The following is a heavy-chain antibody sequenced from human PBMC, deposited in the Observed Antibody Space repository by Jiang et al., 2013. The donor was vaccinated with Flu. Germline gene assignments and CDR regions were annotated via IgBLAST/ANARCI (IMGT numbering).Heavy chain of an antibody. D-gene: IGHD4-11*01. CDR2: ISGSGGST. CDR1: GFTFSSYA. J-gene: IGHJ4*02. Sequence: EVQLLESGGGLVQPGGSLRLSCAASGFTFSSYAMSWVRQAPGKGLEWVSAISGSGGSTYYADSVKGRFTISRDNSKNTLYLQMNSLRAEDTAVYYCDEKISNYDRYFDYWGQGTLVTVSS. V-gene: IGHV3-23*01. CDR3: DEKISNYDRYFDY.